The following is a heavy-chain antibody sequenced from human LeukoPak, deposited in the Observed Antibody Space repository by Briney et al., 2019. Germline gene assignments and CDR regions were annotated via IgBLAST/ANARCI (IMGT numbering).Heavy chain of an antibody. CDR1: GGSFSGYY. J-gene: IGHJ3*02. Sequence: PSETLSLTCAVYGGSFSGYYWTWIRQTPEKGLEWIGEMNPSGSTNYNPSLKSRVTISVDTSKNQFSLKLSSVTAADTAVYYCAARAGSFPDDAFDIWGQGTMVTVSS. CDR2: MNPSGST. CDR3: AARAGSFPDDAFDI. V-gene: IGHV4-34*01. D-gene: IGHD3-10*01.